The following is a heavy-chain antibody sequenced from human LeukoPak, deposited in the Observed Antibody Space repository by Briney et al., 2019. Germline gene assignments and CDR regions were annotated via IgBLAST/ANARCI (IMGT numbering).Heavy chain of an antibody. J-gene: IGHJ4*02. CDR3: AREGGRNYYDSSGYYSDY. CDR1: GFTFSSYG. V-gene: IGHV3-33*01. D-gene: IGHD3-22*01. CDR2: IWYDGSNK. Sequence: GGSLRLSCAASGFTFSSYGMHWVRQVPGKGLEWVAVIWYDGSNKYYADSVKGRFTISRDNSNNTLYLQMNSLRAEDTAVYYCAREGGRNYYDSSGYYSDYWGQGTLVTVSS.